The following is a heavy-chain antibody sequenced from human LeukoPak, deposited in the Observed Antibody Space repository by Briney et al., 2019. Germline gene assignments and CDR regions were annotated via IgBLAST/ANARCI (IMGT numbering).Heavy chain of an antibody. CDR2: INHSGST. Sequence: SETLSLTCAVYGGPFSGYYWSWIRQPPGKGLEWIGEINHSGSTNYNPSLKSRVTISVDTSKNQFSLKLSSVTAADTAVYYCARGLFGYWGQGTLVTVSS. D-gene: IGHD3-10*02. V-gene: IGHV4-34*01. J-gene: IGHJ4*02. CDR3: ARGLFGY. CDR1: GGPFSGYY.